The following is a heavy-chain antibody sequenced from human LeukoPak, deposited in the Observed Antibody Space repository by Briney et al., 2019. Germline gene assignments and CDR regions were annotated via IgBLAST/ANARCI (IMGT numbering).Heavy chain of an antibody. D-gene: IGHD6-13*01. V-gene: IGHV4-39*07. Sequence: SETLSLTCTVSGGSISSSSYYWGWIRQPPGKGLEWIGSIYYSGSTYYNPSLKSRVTISVDTSKSQFSLKLSSVTAADTAVYYCARDPSAAGSSIFDYWGQGTLVTVSS. J-gene: IGHJ4*02. CDR3: ARDPSAAGSSIFDY. CDR2: IYYSGST. CDR1: GGSISSSSYY.